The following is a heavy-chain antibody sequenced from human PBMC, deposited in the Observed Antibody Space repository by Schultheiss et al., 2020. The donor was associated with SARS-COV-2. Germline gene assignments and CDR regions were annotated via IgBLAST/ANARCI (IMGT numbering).Heavy chain of an antibody. J-gene: IGHJ4*02. V-gene: IGHV4-34*01. CDR2: INHSGST. D-gene: IGHD4-17*01. CDR1: GGSSRNYY. Sequence: SETLSLTCTVSGGSSRNYYWHWIRQSPGKGLEWIGEINHSGSTNYNPSLKSRVTISVDTSKNQFSLKLSSVTAADTAVYYCARMNYGDCFDYWGQGTLVTVSS. CDR3: ARMNYGDCFDY.